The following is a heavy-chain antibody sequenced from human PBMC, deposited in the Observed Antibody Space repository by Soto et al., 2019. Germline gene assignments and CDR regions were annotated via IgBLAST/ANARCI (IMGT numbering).Heavy chain of an antibody. V-gene: IGHV1-3*01. D-gene: IGHD3-10*01. Sequence: ASVKVSCKASGYTFTSYAMHWVRQAPGQRLEWMGWINAGNGNTKYSQKFQGRVTITRDTSASTAYMELSSLRSEDTAVYYCARGITMIRGITNYPKNWLDPLGHGTLVTVSS. J-gene: IGHJ5*02. CDR1: GYTFTSYA. CDR2: INAGNGNT. CDR3: ARGITMIRGITNYPKNWLDP.